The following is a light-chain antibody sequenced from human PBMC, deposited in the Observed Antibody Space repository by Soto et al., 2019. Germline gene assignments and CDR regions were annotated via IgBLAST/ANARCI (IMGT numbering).Light chain of an antibody. Sequence: EIVMTQSPATLSVSPGERATLSCMASQSVGNHLAWYQQKPGQAPRLLIYGASNRATCIPARFSGSGSGTEFALTISSLQSEDFALYYCQQYKNWPPITFGQGTRLEIK. CDR1: QSVGNH. V-gene: IGKV3-15*01. CDR2: GAS. CDR3: QQYKNWPPIT. J-gene: IGKJ5*01.